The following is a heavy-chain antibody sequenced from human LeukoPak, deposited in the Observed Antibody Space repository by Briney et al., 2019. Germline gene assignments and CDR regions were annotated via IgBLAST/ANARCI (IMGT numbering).Heavy chain of an antibody. CDR2: ITWDDGST. V-gene: IGHV3-43*01. CDR3: AKKEAVAGTGLDY. CDR1: GFTFSDYT. D-gene: IGHD6-19*01. J-gene: IGHJ4*02. Sequence: GGSLRLSCAAYGFTFSDYTMHWVRLVPGKGLEWVSLITWDDGSTYYADSVKGRFTISRDNSKNTLYLQMNSLRAEDTAVYYCAKKEAVAGTGLDYWGQGTLVTVSS.